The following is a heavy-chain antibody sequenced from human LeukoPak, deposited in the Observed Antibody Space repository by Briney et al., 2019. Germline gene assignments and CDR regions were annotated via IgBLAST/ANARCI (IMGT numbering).Heavy chain of an antibody. CDR3: AREGYSYGTPGAPCNY. CDR2: ISGSGGST. V-gene: IGHV3-23*01. CDR1: GFTFSSYA. D-gene: IGHD5-18*01. Sequence: GGSLRLSCAASGFTFSSYAMSWVRQAPGKGLEWVSAISGSGGSTYYADSVKGRFTISRDNSKNTLYLQMNSLRAEDTAVYYCAREGYSYGTPGAPCNYWGQGTLVTVSS. J-gene: IGHJ4*02.